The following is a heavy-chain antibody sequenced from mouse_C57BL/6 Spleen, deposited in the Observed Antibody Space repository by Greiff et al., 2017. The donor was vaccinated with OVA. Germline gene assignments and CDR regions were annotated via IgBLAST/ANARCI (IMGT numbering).Heavy chain of an antibody. J-gene: IGHJ1*03. CDR3: ARSEYYGSSPHWYFDV. V-gene: IGHV1-78*01. Sequence: VQLQQSDAELVKPGASVKISCKASGYTFTDHTIHWMKQRPEQGLEWIGYIYPRDGSTYYNEKFKGKATLTADKSSSTAYMELRSLTSEDSAVYFCARSEYYGSSPHWYFDVWGTGTTVTVSS. CDR1: GYTFTDHT. CDR2: IYPRDGST. D-gene: IGHD1-1*01.